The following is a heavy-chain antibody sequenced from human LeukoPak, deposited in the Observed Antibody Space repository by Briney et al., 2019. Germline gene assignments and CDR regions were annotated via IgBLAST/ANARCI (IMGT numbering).Heavy chain of an antibody. CDR2: IYYSGST. CDR3: ARFALDCSSTSCYLGHYYYYGMDV. D-gene: IGHD2-2*01. CDR1: GGSISSGGYY. Sequence: SETLSVTCTVSGGSISSGGYYWSWIRQHPGKGLEWIGYIYYSGSTYYNPSLKSRVTISVDTSKNQFSLKLSSVTAADTAVYYCARFALDCSSTSCYLGHYYYYGMDVWGQGTTVTVSS. V-gene: IGHV4-31*03. J-gene: IGHJ6*02.